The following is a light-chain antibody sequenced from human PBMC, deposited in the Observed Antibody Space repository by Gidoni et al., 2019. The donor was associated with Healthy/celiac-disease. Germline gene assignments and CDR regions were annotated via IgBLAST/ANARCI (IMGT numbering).Light chain of an antibody. CDR2: KVS. J-gene: IGKJ5*01. V-gene: IGKV2-30*01. CDR1: QSLVYSDGNTY. CDR3: MQGTHWPIT. Sequence: DVVMTQSPLSLPVTLGQPASISCRSSQSLVYSDGNTYLNWCQQRPGQSPRRLIYKVSNRDSGVPDRFSGSGSGTDFTLKISRVEAEDVGVYYCMQGTHWPITFGQGTRLEIK.